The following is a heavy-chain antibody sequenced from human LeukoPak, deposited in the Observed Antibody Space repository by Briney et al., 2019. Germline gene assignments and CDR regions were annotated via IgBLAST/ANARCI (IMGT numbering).Heavy chain of an antibody. D-gene: IGHD3-22*01. J-gene: IGHJ4*02. CDR3: AKDWSYYDSSGGDY. CDR2: ISGSGGST. Sequence: PGGSLRLSCAASGFTFSSYAMSWVRQAPGKGLEWVSAISGSGGSTYYADSVKGRFTISRDNSKNTLYLQMNSLRAEDTAVYYCAKDWSYYDSSGGDYWGQGTLVTVSS. V-gene: IGHV3-23*01. CDR1: GFTFSSYA.